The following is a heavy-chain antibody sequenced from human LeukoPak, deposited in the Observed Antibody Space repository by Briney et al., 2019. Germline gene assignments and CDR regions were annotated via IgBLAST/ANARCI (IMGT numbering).Heavy chain of an antibody. V-gene: IGHV4-4*09. CDR1: GGSISGFC. CDR3: ARRDGYSSSFGAIDY. Sequence: SETLSLTCTVSGGSISGFCWSWIRQPPGKGLEWIGYIYTSGSTNYNPSLKSRVTISVDTSKNQFSLKLSSVTAADTAVYYCARRDGYSSSFGAIDYWGQGTLVTVSS. D-gene: IGHD6-6*01. CDR2: IYTSGST. J-gene: IGHJ4*02.